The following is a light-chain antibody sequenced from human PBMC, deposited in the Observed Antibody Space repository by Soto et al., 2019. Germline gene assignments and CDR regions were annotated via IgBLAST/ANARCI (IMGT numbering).Light chain of an antibody. CDR1: SSDVGGYNY. V-gene: IGLV2-14*03. CDR2: DVT. Sequence: QSALTQPASVSGSPGQWITISCTGTSSDVGGYNYVSWYQQHPGKAPKLMIYDVTNRPSGVSYRFSGSKSGNTASLTISGLQAADEADYYCSSYTTASALAFGGGTKLTVL. J-gene: IGLJ2*01. CDR3: SSYTTASALA.